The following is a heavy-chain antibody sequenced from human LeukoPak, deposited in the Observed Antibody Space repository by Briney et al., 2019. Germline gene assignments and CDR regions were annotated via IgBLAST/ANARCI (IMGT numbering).Heavy chain of an antibody. Sequence: PGGSLRLSCAASGFTFSSYGMHWVRQAPGKGLEWVAFIRYDGGNKYYVDSVKGRFTISRDNSKNTLYLQMNSLRAEDTAVYYCATGCSSGWYGRLDYWGQGTLVTVSS. CDR1: GFTFSSYG. J-gene: IGHJ4*02. D-gene: IGHD6-19*01. CDR3: ATGCSSGWYGRLDY. V-gene: IGHV3-30*02. CDR2: IRYDGGNK.